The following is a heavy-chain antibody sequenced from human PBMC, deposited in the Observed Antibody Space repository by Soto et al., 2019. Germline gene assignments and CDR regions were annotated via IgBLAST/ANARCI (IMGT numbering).Heavy chain of an antibody. D-gene: IGHD1-1*01. V-gene: IGHV3-30-3*01. J-gene: IGHJ6*02. Sequence: PVGSLRLSCAASGFTFRNYVIHWVRQAPGKGLEWVAVISYDGSNKYYADSVKGRFTMSRDNSKVYLQMNTLRAEDTAVYYCARAYLTYNFIPYGMDVWGQGTTVTVSS. CDR3: ARAYLTYNFIPYGMDV. CDR2: ISYDGSNK. CDR1: GFTFRNYV.